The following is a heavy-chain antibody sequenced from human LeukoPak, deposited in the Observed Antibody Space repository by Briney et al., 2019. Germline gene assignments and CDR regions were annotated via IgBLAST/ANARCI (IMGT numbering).Heavy chain of an antibody. CDR1: GGTFSSYA. V-gene: IGHV1-69*05. J-gene: IGHJ4*02. Sequence: ASVKVSCKASGGTFSSYAISWVRQAPGQGLEWMGGIIPIFGTANYAQKFQGRVTITTDESTSTAYMELSSLRSEDTAVYYCASGPRGWIQLWLPHFDYWGQGTLVTVSS. CDR3: ASGPRGWIQLWLPHFDY. D-gene: IGHD5-18*01. CDR2: IIPIFGTA.